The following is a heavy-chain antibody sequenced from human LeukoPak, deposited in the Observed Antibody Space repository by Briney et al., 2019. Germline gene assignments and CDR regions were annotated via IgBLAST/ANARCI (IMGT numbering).Heavy chain of an antibody. CDR3: ARDGRTWAYDILTGYSPTNWFDP. CDR1: GGSISSYY. Sequence: KSSETLSLTCTVSGGSISSYYWSWIRQPPGKGLEWIGYIYYSGSTNYNPSLKSRVTISVDTSKNQFSLKLSSVTAADTAVYYCARDGRTWAYDILTGYSPTNWFDPWGQGTLVTVSS. D-gene: IGHD3-9*01. J-gene: IGHJ5*02. V-gene: IGHV4-59*01. CDR2: IYYSGST.